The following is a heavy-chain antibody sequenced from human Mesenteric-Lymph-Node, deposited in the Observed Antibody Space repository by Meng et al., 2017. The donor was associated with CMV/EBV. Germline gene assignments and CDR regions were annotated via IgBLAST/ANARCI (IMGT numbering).Heavy chain of an antibody. Sequence: GESLKISCAASGFTFSSHAMTWVRQASGKGLEWVAAISGRGDSTYYADSVKGRFTISRDNAKNSLYLQMNSLRAEDTAVYYCARGPPAARGYFQHWGQGTLVTVSS. CDR3: ARGPPAARGYFQH. J-gene: IGHJ1*01. CDR2: ISGRGDST. D-gene: IGHD2-2*01. CDR1: GFTFSSHA. V-gene: IGHV3-23*01.